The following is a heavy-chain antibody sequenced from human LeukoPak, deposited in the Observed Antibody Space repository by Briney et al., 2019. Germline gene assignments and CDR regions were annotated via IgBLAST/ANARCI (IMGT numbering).Heavy chain of an antibody. CDR2: IWYDGSNE. V-gene: IGHV3-33*01. J-gene: IGHJ2*01. CDR1: GFSFSSYG. D-gene: IGHD2-2*01. Sequence: GGSLRLSCVASGFSFSSYGIHWVRQAPGKGLEWVSVIWYDGSNEHYAESVKGRFTITRDNSKNTVFLQMKRLRDEDTAVYYCARNPQLLPDWNFDLWGRGTLVTVSS. CDR3: ARNPQLLPDWNFDL.